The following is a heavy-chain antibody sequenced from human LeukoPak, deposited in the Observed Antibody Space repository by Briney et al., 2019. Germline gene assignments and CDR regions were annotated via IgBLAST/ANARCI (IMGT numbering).Heavy chain of an antibody. Sequence: GGSLRLSCAASGFTFSTSAMHWVRQAPGKGLVWVSRIDRDGSRINYADSVKGRFTISRDNGKNTLFLQMNSLRAEDAAVYYCVRGNDYGGPHYWGQGTLVTVSS. CDR2: IDRDGSRI. J-gene: IGHJ4*02. D-gene: IGHD4-23*01. CDR3: VRGNDYGGPHY. CDR1: GFTFSTSA. V-gene: IGHV3-74*01.